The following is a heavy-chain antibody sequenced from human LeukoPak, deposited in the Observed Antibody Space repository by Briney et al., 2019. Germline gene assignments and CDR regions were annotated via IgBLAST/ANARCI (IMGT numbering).Heavy chain of an antibody. V-gene: IGHV4-31*03. CDR1: GGSISSGGYY. J-gene: IGHJ5*02. Sequence: TSETLSLTCTVSGGSISSGGYYWSWIRQHPEKGLEWIGYIYYSGSTYYNPSLKSRVTISVDTSKNQFSLKLSSVTAADTAVYYCARVPYDSSGYFSWFDPWGQGTLVTVSS. D-gene: IGHD3-22*01. CDR2: IYYSGST. CDR3: ARVPYDSSGYFSWFDP.